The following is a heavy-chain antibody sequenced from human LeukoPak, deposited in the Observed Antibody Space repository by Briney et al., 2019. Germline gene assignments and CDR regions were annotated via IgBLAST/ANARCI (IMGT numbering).Heavy chain of an antibody. CDR2: IIPIFGTA. Sequence: ASVKVSCKASGGPFTSYAISWVRQAPGQGLEWMGGIIPIFGTANYAQKFQGRVTITADESTSTAYMELSSLRSEDTAVYYCARLGCSSTSCRAVGMDVWGQGTTVTVSS. J-gene: IGHJ6*02. CDR1: GGPFTSYA. CDR3: ARLGCSSTSCRAVGMDV. D-gene: IGHD2-2*01. V-gene: IGHV1-69*13.